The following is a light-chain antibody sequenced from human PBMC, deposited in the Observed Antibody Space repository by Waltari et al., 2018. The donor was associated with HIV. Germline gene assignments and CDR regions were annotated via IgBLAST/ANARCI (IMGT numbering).Light chain of an antibody. CDR3: ASRDDNLSHWV. J-gene: IGLJ3*02. CDR2: NTD. Sequence: QSVLTQPPSMSRPPGQRVFISCSGSRSNIGNDFVSWFQEVSGRAPKLIIYNTDQRPSGFPDRFSAAKSGSSASLAITGLQSDDEAVYFCASRDDNLSHWVFGGGTKLTV. V-gene: IGLV1-47*02. CDR1: RSNIGNDF.